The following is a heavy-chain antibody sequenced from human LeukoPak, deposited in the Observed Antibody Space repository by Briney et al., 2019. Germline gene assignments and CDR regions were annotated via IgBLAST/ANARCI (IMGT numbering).Heavy chain of an antibody. CDR1: GYTFTSYY. CDR2: INPSGGST. V-gene: IGHV1-46*01. Sequence: ASVKVSCKASGYTFTSYYMHWVRQAPGQGLEWMGIINPSGGSTSYAQKFQGRVTMTRDMSTSTDYMELSSLRSEDTAVYYCARTGYYDILTGYYKGNDKDNWFDPWGQGTLVTVSS. J-gene: IGHJ5*02. D-gene: IGHD3-9*01. CDR3: ARTGYYDILTGYYKGNDKDNWFDP.